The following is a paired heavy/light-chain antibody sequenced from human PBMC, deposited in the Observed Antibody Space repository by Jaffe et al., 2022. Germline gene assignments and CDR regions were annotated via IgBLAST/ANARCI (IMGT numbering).Heavy chain of an antibody. D-gene: IGHD6-19*01. CDR1: GFTFDDYA. Sequence: EVQLVESGGGLVQPGRSLRLSCAASGFTFDDYAMHWVRQAPGKGLEWVSGISWNSGSIGYADSVKGRFTISRDNAKNSLYLQMNSLRAEDTALYYCAKGLGEVAGTGLLDAFDIWGQGTMVTVSS. V-gene: IGHV3-9*01. J-gene: IGHJ3*02. CDR2: ISWNSGSI. CDR3: AKGLGEVAGTGLLDAFDI.
Light chain of an antibody. J-gene: IGKJ3*01. CDR3: QQYDNLPPA. V-gene: IGKV1-33*01. CDR2: DAS. CDR1: QDISNY. Sequence: DIQMTQSPSSLSASVGDRVTITCQASQDISNYLNWYQQKPGKAPKLLIYDASNLETGVPSRFSGSGSGTDFTFTISSLQPEDIATYYCQQYDNLPPAFGPGTKVDIK.